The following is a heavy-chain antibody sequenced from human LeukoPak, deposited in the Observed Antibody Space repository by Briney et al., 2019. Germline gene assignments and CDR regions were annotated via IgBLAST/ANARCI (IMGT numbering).Heavy chain of an antibody. V-gene: IGHV1-8*03. Sequence: ASVKVSCKASGYTFTNYDINWVRQTTGQGLEWMGWMNPNSAKTGSAQNFQGRVTITMNAYISTAYIELSSLRSEDTAVYYCSRGKRYDSGSYYTDYWGQGTLVTVSS. J-gene: IGHJ4*02. CDR3: SRGKRYDSGSYYTDY. CDR1: GYTFTNYD. CDR2: MNPNSAKT. D-gene: IGHD3-10*01.